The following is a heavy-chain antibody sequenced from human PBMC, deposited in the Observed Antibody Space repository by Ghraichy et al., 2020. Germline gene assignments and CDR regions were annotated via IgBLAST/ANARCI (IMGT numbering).Heavy chain of an antibody. V-gene: IGHV3-30*04. CDR2: ISFDGSKK. Sequence: GESLNISCAASGFTFNSFTIHWVRQAPGKGLEWVAGISFDGSKKYYADSGKGRFTVSRDNPRNTLYLQMDSLRAEDTAVYYCARAVWGGGAFDIWGQGTMVTVSS. CDR3: ARAVWGGGAFDI. J-gene: IGHJ3*02. D-gene: IGHD3-10*01. CDR1: GFTFNSFT.